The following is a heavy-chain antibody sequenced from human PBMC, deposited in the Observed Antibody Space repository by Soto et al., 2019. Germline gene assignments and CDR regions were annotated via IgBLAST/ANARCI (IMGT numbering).Heavy chain of an antibody. D-gene: IGHD2-15*01. Sequence: SETLSLTCTVSGGSISSYYWSWIRQPPGKGLEWIGYIYYSGSTNYNPSLKSRVTISVDTSKNQFSLKLSSVTAADTAVYYCARAGASGSFLFDPWGQGTLVAVSS. CDR2: IYYSGST. CDR3: ARAGASGSFLFDP. V-gene: IGHV4-59*01. CDR1: GGSISSYY. J-gene: IGHJ5*02.